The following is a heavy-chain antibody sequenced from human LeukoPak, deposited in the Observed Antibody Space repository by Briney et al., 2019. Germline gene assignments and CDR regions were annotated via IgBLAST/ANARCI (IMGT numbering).Heavy chain of an antibody. V-gene: IGHV3-15*01. J-gene: IGHJ4*02. CDR3: ATGWGGFDY. Sequence: ETLSLTCTVSGGSISSYYWSWIRQPPGKGLEWVGLIKSKTDGGTTDYAAPVKGRFTISRDDSKNMLYLQMNSLKTEDTAVYFCATGWGGFDYWGQGTLVTVSS. CDR1: GGSISSYY. CDR2: IKSKTDGGTT. D-gene: IGHD3-10*01.